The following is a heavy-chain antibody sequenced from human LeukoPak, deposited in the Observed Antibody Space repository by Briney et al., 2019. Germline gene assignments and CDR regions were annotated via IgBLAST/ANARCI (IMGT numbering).Heavy chain of an antibody. CDR2: ISGSGGSA. Sequence: GGSLRLSCAASGVTFSGYAISWVRQPPGKGLEWVSAISGSGGSAYYADSVKGRFTISRDNSKNTLYLQMNSLRAEDTAVYYCAKVPITRYSSGNFDYWGQGTLVTVSS. J-gene: IGHJ4*02. CDR3: AKVPITRYSSGNFDY. D-gene: IGHD6-19*01. V-gene: IGHV3-23*01. CDR1: GVTFSGYA.